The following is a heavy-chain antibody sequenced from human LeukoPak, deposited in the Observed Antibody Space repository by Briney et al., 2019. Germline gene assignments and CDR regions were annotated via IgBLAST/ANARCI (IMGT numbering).Heavy chain of an antibody. V-gene: IGHV4-34*01. CDR2: INHSGST. Sequence: SETLSLTCAVYGGSFSGYYWSWIRQPPGKGLEWIGEINHSGSTNYNPSLKSRVTISVDTSKNQFSLKLSSVTAADTAVYYCARIGGRRSYYFDYWGQGTLVTVSS. J-gene: IGHJ4*02. CDR1: GGSFSGYY. CDR3: ARIGGRRSYYFDY. D-gene: IGHD2-15*01.